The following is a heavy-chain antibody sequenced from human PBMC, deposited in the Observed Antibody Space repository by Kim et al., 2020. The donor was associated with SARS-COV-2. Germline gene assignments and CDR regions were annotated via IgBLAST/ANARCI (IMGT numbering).Heavy chain of an antibody. CDR3: VKGSRFWNYGWGWGLDY. Sequence: GGSLRLSCSASGFTFSSYAVHWVRQAPGKGLEYVSAVSSNGGSTYYADSVKGRFTISRDNSKNTLYLQMSSLRAADTAVYYCVKGSRFWNYGWGWGLDYWGQGTLVTVSS. CDR2: VSSNGGST. V-gene: IGHV3-64D*09. J-gene: IGHJ4*02. D-gene: IGHD1-7*01. CDR1: GFTFSSYA.